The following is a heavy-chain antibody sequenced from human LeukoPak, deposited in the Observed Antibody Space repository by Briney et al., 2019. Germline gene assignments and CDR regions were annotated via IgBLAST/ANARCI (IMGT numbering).Heavy chain of an antibody. CDR3: ARGGSGWYDWFDP. CDR1: GGTFSSYA. V-gene: IGHV1-69*13. J-gene: IGHJ5*02. D-gene: IGHD6-19*01. Sequence: SVKVSCKASGGTFSSYAISWVRQAPGQGLEWMGGIIPIFGTANYAQKFQGRVTVTADESTSTAYMELSSLRSEDTAVYYCARGGSGWYDWFDPWGQGTLVTVSS. CDR2: IIPIFGTA.